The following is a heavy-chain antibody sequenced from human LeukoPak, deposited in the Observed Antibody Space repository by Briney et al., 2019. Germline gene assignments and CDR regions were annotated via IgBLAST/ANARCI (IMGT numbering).Heavy chain of an antibody. CDR2: ISSSSSYI. J-gene: IGHJ4*02. Sequence: GGSLRLSCAASGFTFSSYSMNWVRQAPGKGLEWVSSISSSSSYIYYADSVKGRFTISRDNAKNSLYLQMNSLRAEDTAVYCCARRAAVAGTHYFDYWGQGTLVTVTS. D-gene: IGHD6-19*01. CDR1: GFTFSSYS. V-gene: IGHV3-21*01. CDR3: ARRAAVAGTHYFDY.